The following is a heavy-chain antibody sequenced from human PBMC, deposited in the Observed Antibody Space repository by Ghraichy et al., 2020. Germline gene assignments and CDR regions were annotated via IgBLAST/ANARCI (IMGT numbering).Heavy chain of an antibody. D-gene: IGHD6-19*01. CDR3: ARKANIAVAGKAFDI. J-gene: IGHJ3*02. V-gene: IGHV3-53*01. CDR2: IYSGGST. Sequence: GASLRLSCAASGFNVSSNYMRWVRQAPGKGLEWVSVIYSGGSTYYADSVKGRFPISRDNSKNKMYLQMNSLRTGDTDIYYCARKANIAVAGKAFDIWGQGTMVTVSS. CDR1: GFNVSSNY.